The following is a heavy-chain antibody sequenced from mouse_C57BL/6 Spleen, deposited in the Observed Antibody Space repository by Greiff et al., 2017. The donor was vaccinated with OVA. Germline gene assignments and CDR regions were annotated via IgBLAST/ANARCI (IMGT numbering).Heavy chain of an antibody. Sequence: EVKVVESGGGLVKPGGSLKLSCAASGFTFSDYGMHWVRQAPEKGLEWVAYISIGSSTINYADTGKRRFTISRDNAKNTLFLKMTSLRSEDTAMYYCARLGRGDYWGQGTTLTGSS. J-gene: IGHJ2*01. CDR1: GFTFSDYG. CDR2: ISIGSSTI. V-gene: IGHV5-17*01. CDR3: ARLGRGDY. D-gene: IGHD4-1*01.